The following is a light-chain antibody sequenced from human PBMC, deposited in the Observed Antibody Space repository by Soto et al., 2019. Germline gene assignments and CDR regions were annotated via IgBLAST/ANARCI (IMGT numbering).Light chain of an antibody. Sequence: QSVLTQPPSVSEAPRQRVTISCSGSSSNIGNNAVIWYHQLPGKAPKLLIYYDNLLPSGVSDRFSGSKSGTSASLAISGLQSEDEADYYCASWDDTLNGWVFGGGTQLTVL. CDR2: YDN. CDR1: SSNIGNNA. CDR3: ASWDDTLNGWV. J-gene: IGLJ3*02. V-gene: IGLV1-36*01.